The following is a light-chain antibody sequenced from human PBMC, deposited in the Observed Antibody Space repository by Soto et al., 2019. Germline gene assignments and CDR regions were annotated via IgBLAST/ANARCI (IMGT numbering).Light chain of an antibody. V-gene: IGLV2-23*01. J-gene: IGLJ1*01. CDR2: KGT. CDR1: SSDVGAYNP. Sequence: QSALAQPASVSGSPGQSITISCTGTSSDVGAYNPVSWYQQHPHRAPQVIIYKGTQRPSGVSNRFSGSTSGNAASLTISALQADAEAHYFCCSSAPESNYVFGAGTKVTV. CDR3: CSSAPESNYV.